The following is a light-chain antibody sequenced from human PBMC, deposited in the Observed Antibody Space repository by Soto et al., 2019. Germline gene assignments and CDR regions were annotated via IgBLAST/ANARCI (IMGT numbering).Light chain of an antibody. Sequence: EIVLTQSPGTLSLSPGERATLSCRASQSVSSSYLAWYQQKPGQAPRLLIYGASSRATGIPDRFSSSGSGTDFTLTISRLEPEDFAVYYCQQYGSSPPITFGQGTRLDIK. V-gene: IGKV3-20*01. CDR2: GAS. CDR1: QSVSSSY. J-gene: IGKJ5*01. CDR3: QQYGSSPPIT.